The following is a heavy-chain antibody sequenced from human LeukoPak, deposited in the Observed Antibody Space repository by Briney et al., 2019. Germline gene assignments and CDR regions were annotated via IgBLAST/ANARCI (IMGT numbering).Heavy chain of an antibody. CDR2: INHSGST. J-gene: IGHJ4*02. Sequence: PSETLSLTCAVYGGSFSGYYWSWIRQPPVKGLEWIGEINHSGSTNYNPSLKSRVTISVDTSKNQFSLKLSSVTAADTAVYYCARCIVVVIDYWGQGTLVTVSS. V-gene: IGHV4-34*01. D-gene: IGHD3-22*01. CDR1: GGSFSGYY. CDR3: ARCIVVVIDY.